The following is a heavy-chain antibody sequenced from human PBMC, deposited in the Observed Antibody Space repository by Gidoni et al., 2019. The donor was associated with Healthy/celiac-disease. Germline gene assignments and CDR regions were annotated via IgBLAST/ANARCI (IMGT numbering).Heavy chain of an antibody. CDR2: RIPICGTA. J-gene: IGHJ4*02. CDR3: ARDLGGYYDSRGYIDY. Sequence: VQLVQSGAEGEKPRSSVKVSCKASGGTFRSYAISWVRQASGQGLEGMGGRIPICGTATHAQKFKGRVTITADESTSTAYMELSSLRSEDTAVYYCARDLGGYYDSRGYIDYWGQGTLVTVSS. D-gene: IGHD3-22*01. V-gene: IGHV1-69*01. CDR1: GGTFRSYA.